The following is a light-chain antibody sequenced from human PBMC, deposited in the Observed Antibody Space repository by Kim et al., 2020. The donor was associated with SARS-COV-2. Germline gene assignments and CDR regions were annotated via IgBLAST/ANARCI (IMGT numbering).Light chain of an antibody. Sequence: SPGERATLSCRARQSVSSSYLAWYQQKPGQAPRLLIYGASSRATGIPDRFSGSESGTDFTLTISRLEPEDFAVYYCQQYDMSPLTFGGGTKVEIK. CDR3: QQYDMSPLT. V-gene: IGKV3-20*01. J-gene: IGKJ4*01. CDR1: QSVSSSY. CDR2: GAS.